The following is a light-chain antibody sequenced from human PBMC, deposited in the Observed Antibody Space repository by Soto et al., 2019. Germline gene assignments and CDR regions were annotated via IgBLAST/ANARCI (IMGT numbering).Light chain of an antibody. CDR2: GAS. CDR1: QKISNKY. V-gene: IGKV3-20*01. J-gene: IGKJ3*01. CDR3: QQYDLALN. Sequence: EIVLTQSPGILSLSPEERATLSCRDSQKISNKYLAWYQQKPGQAPRLLIFGASTRATGIPDRFVGRGSGIDFTLTISRLEPEDFAVYYCQQYDLALNFGPGTKVEIK.